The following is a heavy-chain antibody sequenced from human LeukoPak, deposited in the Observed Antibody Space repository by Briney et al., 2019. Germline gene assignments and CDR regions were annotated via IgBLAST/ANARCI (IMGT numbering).Heavy chain of an antibody. CDR3: AREPYDSSGYYHEGYFDY. CDR2: ISAYNGNT. Sequence: ASVKVSCKASGYTFTSYGISWVRQAPGQGLEWMGWISAYNGNTNYAQKLQGRVTMTTDTSTSTAYMELRSLGSDDTAVYYCAREPYDSSGYYHEGYFDYWGQGTLVTVSS. CDR1: GYTFTSYG. J-gene: IGHJ4*02. V-gene: IGHV1-18*01. D-gene: IGHD3-22*01.